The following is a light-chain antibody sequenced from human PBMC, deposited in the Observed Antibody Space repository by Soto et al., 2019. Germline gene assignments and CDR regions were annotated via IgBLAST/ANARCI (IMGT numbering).Light chain of an antibody. V-gene: IGLV1-47*01. CDR3: AAWDDSLSAHYV. J-gene: IGLJ1*01. CDR1: SSNIGSNY. CDR2: RNN. Sequence: QSVLTQPPSASGTPGQRVTISCSGRSSNIGSNYVYWNQQLPGTAPKLLIYRNNQRPSGVPDRFSGSKSGTSASLAISGLRSEDEADYYCAAWDDSLSAHYVFGTGTKLTVL.